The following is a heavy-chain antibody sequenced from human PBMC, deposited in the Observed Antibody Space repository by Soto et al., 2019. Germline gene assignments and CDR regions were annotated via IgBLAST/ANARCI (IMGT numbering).Heavy chain of an antibody. V-gene: IGHV1-69*01. J-gene: IGHJ6*02. Sequence: QVQVVQSGAEVKKPGSSVKVSCKVSGGIFTNNAISWVRQAPGQGLEWLGGVIPLFDTAYYAQIFRGRLRISAAGATTTAYMELSGLTSAATAVYFCATGGHNDGYNFYHGMDVWGQGTTGTVS. CDR3: ATGGHNDGYNFYHGMDV. CDR1: GGIFTNNA. CDR2: VIPLFDTA. D-gene: IGHD5-18*01.